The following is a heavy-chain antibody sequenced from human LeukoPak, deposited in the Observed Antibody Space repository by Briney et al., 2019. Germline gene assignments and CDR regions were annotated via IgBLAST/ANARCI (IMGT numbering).Heavy chain of an antibody. Sequence: SETLSLTCTVSGGSISSYYWSWIRQPPGKGLEWIGYIYYSGSTNYNPSLKSRVTISVGTSKNQFSLKLSSVTAADTAVYYCARAEGTPPAFDIWGQGTMVTVSS. D-gene: IGHD2-15*01. CDR1: GGSISSYY. V-gene: IGHV4-59*08. CDR3: ARAEGTPPAFDI. CDR2: IYYSGST. J-gene: IGHJ3*02.